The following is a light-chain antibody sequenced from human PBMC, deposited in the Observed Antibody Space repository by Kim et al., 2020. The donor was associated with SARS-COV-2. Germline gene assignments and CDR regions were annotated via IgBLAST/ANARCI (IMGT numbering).Light chain of an antibody. J-gene: IGKJ4*01. V-gene: IGKV1-16*02. CDR3: PQYKTYPLT. CDR2: AAS. CDR1: QHINNN. Sequence: ASVGNRVTITCRASQHINNNLAWFQQKPGTAPKSLVFAASNLHNGVPSKFSGSEYGTDFTLTINSLQPEDSATYYCPQYKTYPLTFGGGTKVDIK.